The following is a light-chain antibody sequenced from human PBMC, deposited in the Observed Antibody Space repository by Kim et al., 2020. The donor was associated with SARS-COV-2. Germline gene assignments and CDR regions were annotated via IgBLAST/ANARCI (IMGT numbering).Light chain of an antibody. J-gene: IGLJ6*01. V-gene: IGLV3-21*04. Sequence: PRTTARLPLGVTNLASKRLPCYHQKPRQPPVLVIYFYIDRPSGIPERFSCSNSGNTATLTISRVEAGDEADYYCQVWDSSSDHPVVFGSGTKVTVL. CDR3: QVWDSSSDHPVV. CDR1: NLASKR. CDR2: FYI.